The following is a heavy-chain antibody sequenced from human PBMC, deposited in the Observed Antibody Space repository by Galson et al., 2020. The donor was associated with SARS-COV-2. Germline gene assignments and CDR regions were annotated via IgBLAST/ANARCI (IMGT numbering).Heavy chain of an antibody. CDR2: IHEDGSET. CDR1: GFTFDNYC. V-gene: IGHV3-7*03. CDR3: ARFWGGYLPDD. J-gene: IGHJ4*02. Sequence: GGSLRLSCVASGFTFDNYCMSWVRLAPGRGLEWVAGIHEDGSETFYVDSVKGRFTISRDNAKNSLYLQLNSLRAEDTAVYFCARFWGGYLPDDWGQGTPVTVSS. D-gene: IGHD3-16*02.